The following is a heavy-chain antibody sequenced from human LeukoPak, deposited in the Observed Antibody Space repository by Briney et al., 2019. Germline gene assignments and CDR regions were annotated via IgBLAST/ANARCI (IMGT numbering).Heavy chain of an antibody. V-gene: IGHV3-48*03. CDR1: GFTFSSYE. CDR3: AREGYASSGYYY. D-gene: IGHD3-22*01. J-gene: IGHJ4*02. CDR2: ISSSGSTI. Sequence: PGGSLRLSCAASGFTFSSYEMNWVRQAPGKGLEWVSYISSSGSTIYYADSVKGRFTISRDNAKNSLYLQMNSLRAEDTVVYYCAREGYASSGYYYWGQGTLVTVSS.